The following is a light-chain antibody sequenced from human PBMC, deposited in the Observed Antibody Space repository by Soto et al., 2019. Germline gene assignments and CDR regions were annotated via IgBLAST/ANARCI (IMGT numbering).Light chain of an antibody. CDR2: GAS. Sequence: EIVLTQSPGTLSLSPGERATLSCRASQSVSSSYLAWYQQKPGQAPRLLIYGASSRATGILDRFSGSGSGTEFSLPSISLVREDVSADYYQQYGSSPPITFGQGTQLEIK. CDR1: QSVSSSY. V-gene: IGKV3-20*01. CDR3: QQYGSSPPIT. J-gene: IGKJ5*01.